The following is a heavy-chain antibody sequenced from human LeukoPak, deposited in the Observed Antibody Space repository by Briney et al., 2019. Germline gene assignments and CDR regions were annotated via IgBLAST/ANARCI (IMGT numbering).Heavy chain of an antibody. CDR2: TYYRSKWYN. J-gene: IGHJ4*02. Sequence: QTLSLTCAVSLVGVARCRASGNWIRQAPSRDLKWLGRTYYRSKWYNEYAISVRSRITISPDTSKNQVSLQLNSVTPDDTAFYYCGRDIGAAIGHWGQGTLVTVSS. CDR3: GRDIGAAIGH. D-gene: IGHD6-13*01. V-gene: IGHV6-1*01. CDR1: LVGVARCRAS.